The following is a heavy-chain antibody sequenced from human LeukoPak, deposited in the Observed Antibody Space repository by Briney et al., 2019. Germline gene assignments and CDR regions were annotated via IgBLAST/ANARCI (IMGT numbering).Heavy chain of an antibody. Sequence: SGTLSLTCAVSGDSISGTNWWSWVRQSPGKGMEWIGEMYHTGSPNYNPSLKSRVTISVDKSKNQFSLRLSSVTAADTAVYYCSRLYGDYGWFDPWGQGTLVTVSS. D-gene: IGHD4-17*01. CDR2: MYHTGSP. J-gene: IGHJ5*02. V-gene: IGHV4-4*02. CDR1: GDSISGTNW. CDR3: SRLYGDYGWFDP.